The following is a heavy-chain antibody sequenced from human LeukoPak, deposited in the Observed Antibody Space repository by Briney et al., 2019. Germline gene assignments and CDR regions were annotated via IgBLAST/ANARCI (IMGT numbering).Heavy chain of an antibody. CDR3: ARKRITMVRGPKNWFDP. V-gene: IGHV4-34*01. CDR1: GGSFSGYY. D-gene: IGHD3-10*01. J-gene: IGHJ5*02. CDR2: INHSGST. Sequence: SETLSLTCAVYGGSFSGYYWSWIRQPPGKGLEWIGEINHSGSTNYNPSLKSRVTISVDTSKNQFSLKLSSVTAADTAVYCCARKRITMVRGPKNWFDPWGQGTLVTVSS.